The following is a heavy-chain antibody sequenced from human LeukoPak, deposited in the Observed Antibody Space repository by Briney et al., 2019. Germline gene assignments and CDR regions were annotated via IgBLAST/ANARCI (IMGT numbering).Heavy chain of an antibody. J-gene: IGHJ6*02. V-gene: IGHV3-21*01. CDR2: ISSSSSYI. CDR3: ASHVEDQYEGPPWYYAMDV. D-gene: IGHD5-24*01. Sequence: GGSLRLSCAASGFTFSSYSMNWVRQAPGKGLEWVSSISSSSSYIYYADSVKGRFTISRDNAKNSLYLQMNSLRAEDTGVYYCASHVEDQYEGPPWYYAMDVWGQGTTVTVSS. CDR1: GFTFSSYS.